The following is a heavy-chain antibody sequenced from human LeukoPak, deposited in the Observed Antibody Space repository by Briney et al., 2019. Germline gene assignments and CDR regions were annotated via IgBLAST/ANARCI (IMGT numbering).Heavy chain of an antibody. CDR3: ARTDPGSDYLDY. CDR1: GYSISSGYY. J-gene: IGHJ4*02. V-gene: IGHV4-38-2*01. Sequence: SDTLSLTCAVSGYSISSGYYWGWIRQPPGKGLEWIGSIYHSGSTYYNPSLRSRVTISVDTSKNQFSLKLSSVTAADTAVYYCARTDPGSDYLDYWGQGTLVTVSS. CDR2: IYHSGST. D-gene: IGHD3-10*01.